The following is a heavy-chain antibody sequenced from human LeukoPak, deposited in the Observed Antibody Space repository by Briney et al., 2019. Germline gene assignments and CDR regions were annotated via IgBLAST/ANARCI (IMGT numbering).Heavy chain of an antibody. CDR2: INAGNGNT. Sequence: ASVKVSCKASGYTFTSYAMHWVRQAPGQRLEWMGWINAGNGNTKYSQKFQGRVTITRDISASTAYMELSSLRSEDTAVYYCARDRAERAYYYGSGSYRRGRGFDYWGQGTLVTVSS. CDR1: GYTFTSYA. D-gene: IGHD3-10*01. CDR3: ARDRAERAYYYGSGSYRRGRGFDY. J-gene: IGHJ4*02. V-gene: IGHV1-3*01.